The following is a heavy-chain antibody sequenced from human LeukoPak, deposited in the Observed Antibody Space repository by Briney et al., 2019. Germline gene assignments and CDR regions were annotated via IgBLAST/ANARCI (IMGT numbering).Heavy chain of an antibody. Sequence: GGSLRLSCAASGFTFSSYAMSWVRQAPGKGLEWVSDINGSGGSTYYADSVKGRFTISRDNSKNTLYLQMNSLRAEDTAVYYCTKTYYSSRAHYYYYYYMDVWGKGTTVTISS. D-gene: IGHD6-13*01. V-gene: IGHV3-23*01. CDR1: GFTFSSYA. CDR3: TKTYYSSRAHYYYYYYMDV. CDR2: INGSGGST. J-gene: IGHJ6*03.